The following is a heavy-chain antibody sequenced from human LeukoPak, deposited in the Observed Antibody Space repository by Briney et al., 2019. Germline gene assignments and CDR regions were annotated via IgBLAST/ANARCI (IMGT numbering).Heavy chain of an antibody. D-gene: IGHD3-22*01. CDR3: ARGYYDSSDYEYFQH. CDR2: INPNSGGT. Sequence: ASVKVSCKGSGYTFTGYGISWVRQAPGQGLEWMGWINPNSGGTNSAQKFQGRVTMTRDTSIITAYMELSRLRSDDTAVYFCARGYYDSSDYEYFQHWGQGTLVTVSS. CDR1: GYTFTGYG. V-gene: IGHV1-2*02. J-gene: IGHJ1*01.